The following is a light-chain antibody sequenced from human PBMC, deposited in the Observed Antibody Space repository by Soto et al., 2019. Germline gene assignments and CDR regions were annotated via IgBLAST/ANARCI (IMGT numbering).Light chain of an antibody. CDR1: QSVSASY. CDR2: VAS. Sequence: NVLTQSPGTLSLSPGERATLSCRASQSVSASYLAWYQQKPGQPPRLLIYVASTRATGIPDRFSGSGSGPDFTLTISRLEPEEFAVYCCQQYGSSPHTFGQGTKLEIK. CDR3: QQYGSSPHT. J-gene: IGKJ2*01. V-gene: IGKV3-20*01.